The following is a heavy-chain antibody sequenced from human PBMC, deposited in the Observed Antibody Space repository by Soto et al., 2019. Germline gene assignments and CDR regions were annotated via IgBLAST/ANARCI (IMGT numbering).Heavy chain of an antibody. CDR3: VRQGIGNLHGLVDV. D-gene: IGHD1-1*01. J-gene: IGHJ6*02. CDR2: VYNTGGT. CDR1: SGPSSSHN. Sequence: QVQLQQSGPGLVKPSETLSLTCTVSSGPSSSHNWGWIRQSPGRGLEWIGYVYNTGGTSYNPSLKRRVTISAATSANHNSLTLSFVTAADTAIYYCVRQGIGNLHGLVDVWGQGTTVSVSS. V-gene: IGHV4-59*08.